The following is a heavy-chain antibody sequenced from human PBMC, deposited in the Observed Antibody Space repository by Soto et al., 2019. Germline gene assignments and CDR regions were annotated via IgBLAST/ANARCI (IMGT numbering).Heavy chain of an antibody. J-gene: IGHJ6*02. Sequence: SVKVSCSASGYAFSNNFMHWVRQAPAQGLEWMGVINPTTGLTSNAQKFQGRITMTSDTSSSTAYMELSSLRSEDTAVYYCARALRNGYFYGMDIWGQGTTVTVSS. V-gene: IGHV1-46*01. CDR1: GYAFSNNF. CDR3: ARALRNGYFYGMDI. D-gene: IGHD2-8*01. CDR2: INPTTGLT.